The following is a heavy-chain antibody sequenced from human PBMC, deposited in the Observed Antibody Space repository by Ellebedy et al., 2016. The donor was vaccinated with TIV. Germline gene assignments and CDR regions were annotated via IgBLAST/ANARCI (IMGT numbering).Heavy chain of an antibody. V-gene: IGHV4-39*01. Sequence: MPSETLSLTCAVYGGSFSGYYWGWIRQPPGKGLEWIGSIYYSGSTYYHPSLKSRVTISVDTSKNQFSLKLSSVTAADTAVYYCARHPDSSNWYMVWWFDPWGQGTLVTVSS. CDR1: GGSFSGYY. CDR3: ARHPDSSNWYMVWWFDP. J-gene: IGHJ5*02. CDR2: IYYSGST. D-gene: IGHD6-13*01.